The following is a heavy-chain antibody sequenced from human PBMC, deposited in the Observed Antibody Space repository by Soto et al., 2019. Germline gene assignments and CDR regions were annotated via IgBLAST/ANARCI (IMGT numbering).Heavy chain of an antibody. CDR1: GFTFSSYS. CDR3: ASRGPRGSGYYDY. J-gene: IGHJ4*02. Sequence: PGGSLRLSCAASGFTFSSYSMNWVRQAPGKGLEWVTSISSSSSYIYYADSVKGRFTISRDNAKNSLYLQMNSLRAEDTAVYYCASRGPRGSGYYDYWGQGTLVTVSS. CDR2: ISSSSSYI. D-gene: IGHD3-22*01. V-gene: IGHV3-21*01.